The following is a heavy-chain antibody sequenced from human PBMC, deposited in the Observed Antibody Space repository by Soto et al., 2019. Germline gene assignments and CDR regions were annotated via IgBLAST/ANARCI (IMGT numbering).Heavy chain of an antibody. CDR1: GGTFSSYT. CDR2: IIPILGIA. D-gene: IGHD4-17*01. J-gene: IGHJ4*02. V-gene: IGHV1-69*02. Sequence: QVQLVQSGAEVKKPGSSVKVSCKASGGTFSSYTISWVRQAPGQGLEWMGRIIPILGIANYAQKFQGRVTITADKSTSTAYMELSSLRYEDTAVYYCARLTTGDFDYWGQGTLVTVSS. CDR3: ARLTTGDFDY.